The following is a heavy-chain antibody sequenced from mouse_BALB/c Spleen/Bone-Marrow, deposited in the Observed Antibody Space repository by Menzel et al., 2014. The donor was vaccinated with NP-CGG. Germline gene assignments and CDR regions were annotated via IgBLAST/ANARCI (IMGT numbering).Heavy chain of an antibody. J-gene: IGHJ4*01. CDR3: AGFGITKEEGYYYAMDY. CDR1: GFNIKDTY. D-gene: IGHD2-4*01. CDR2: IDPANGST. Sequence: EVKLMESGAELVKPGASVKLSCTASGFNIKDTYMHWVKQRPERGLEWIGRIDPANGSTKYDPKFQGKATITADTSSNTAYLQLSSLTSEDTAVYYCAGFGITKEEGYYYAMDYWGQGTSVTVSS. V-gene: IGHV14-3*02.